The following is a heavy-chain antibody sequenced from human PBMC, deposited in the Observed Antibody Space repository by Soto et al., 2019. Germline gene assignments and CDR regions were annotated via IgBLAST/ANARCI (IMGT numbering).Heavy chain of an antibody. CDR3: ARGADIEATTGDAFDI. Sequence: SETLSLTCAVSGYSINSGYYWCCIRPPPGKGLEWIGSIYHSGNTYYNPSPKSRVTISLDTSKNQFSLKLSSVTAADTAVYYCARGADIEATTGDAFDIWGQGTMVTVSS. CDR2: IYHSGNT. D-gene: IGHD5-12*01. V-gene: IGHV4-38-2*01. CDR1: GYSINSGYY. J-gene: IGHJ3*02.